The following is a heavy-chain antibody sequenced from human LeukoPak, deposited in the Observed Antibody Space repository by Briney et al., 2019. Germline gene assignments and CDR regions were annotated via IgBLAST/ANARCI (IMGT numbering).Heavy chain of an antibody. J-gene: IGHJ4*02. CDR1: GFTFSSYA. Sequence: GGSLRLSCAASGFTFSSYAMNWVRQAPGKGLEWVSSISHSGSDTYYADSVKGRFTISRDNSKNTLYLQMNSLRAEDTAVYYCAKERLLSLYHFDYWGQGTLVTVSS. CDR3: AKERLLSLYHFDY. CDR2: ISHSGSDT. D-gene: IGHD3-22*01. V-gene: IGHV3-23*01.